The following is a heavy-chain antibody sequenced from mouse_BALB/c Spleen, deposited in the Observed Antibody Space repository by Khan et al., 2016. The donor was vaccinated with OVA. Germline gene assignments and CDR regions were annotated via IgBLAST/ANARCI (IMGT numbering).Heavy chain of an antibody. Sequence: EVELVESGGGLVQPGGSRKLSCAASGFTFSDYGMAWVRQAPGKGPEWVAFISDLAYTIYYADTVTGRFTISSENAKNTLYLEMRSLRSEDTAMYYCARGGRTAPFVYWGLGTLVTVSA. CDR1: GFTFSDYG. CDR3: ARGGRTAPFVY. CDR2: ISDLAYTI. J-gene: IGHJ3*01. D-gene: IGHD1-2*01. V-gene: IGHV5-15*02.